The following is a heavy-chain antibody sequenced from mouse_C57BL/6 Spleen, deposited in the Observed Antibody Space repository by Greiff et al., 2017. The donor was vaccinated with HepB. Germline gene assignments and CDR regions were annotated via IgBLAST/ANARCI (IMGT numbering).Heavy chain of an antibody. Sequence: DVKLVESGGGLVKPGGSLKLSCAASGFTFSDYGMHWVRQAPEKGLEWVAYISSGSSTIYYADTVKGRFTISRDNAKNTLFLQMTSLRSEDTAMYYCARWYDGYYNAMDYWGQGTSVTVSS. J-gene: IGHJ4*01. V-gene: IGHV5-17*01. D-gene: IGHD2-3*01. CDR3: ARWYDGYYNAMDY. CDR1: GFTFSDYG. CDR2: ISSGSSTI.